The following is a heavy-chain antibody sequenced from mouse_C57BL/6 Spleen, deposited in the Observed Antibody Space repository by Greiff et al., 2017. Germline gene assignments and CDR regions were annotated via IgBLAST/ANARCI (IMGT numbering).Heavy chain of an antibody. Sequence: QVQLQQSGPGILQSSQTLSLTCSFSGFSLSTSGMGVSWIRQPSGTGLEWLAHIYWDDDKRYNPSLKSRLTISKDTSRNQVFLKITSVDTADTATYYCARSHYYGSRGYCDYWGQGTTLTVSS. CDR2: IYWDDDK. J-gene: IGHJ2*01. CDR3: ARSHYYGSRGYCDY. D-gene: IGHD1-1*01. V-gene: IGHV8-12*01. CDR1: GFSLSTSGMG.